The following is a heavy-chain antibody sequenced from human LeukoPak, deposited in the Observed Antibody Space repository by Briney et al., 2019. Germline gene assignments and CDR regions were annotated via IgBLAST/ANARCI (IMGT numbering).Heavy chain of an antibody. D-gene: IGHD6-19*01. CDR2: IIPIFGIA. Sequence: SVKVSCKASGGTFSSYAISWVRQAPGQGLEWMGRIIPIFGIANYAQKFQGRVTITADKSTSTAYMELSSLRSEDTAVYYRARDGGYSSGWYLDYWGQGTLVTVSS. V-gene: IGHV1-69*04. J-gene: IGHJ4*02. CDR1: GGTFSSYA. CDR3: ARDGGYSSGWYLDY.